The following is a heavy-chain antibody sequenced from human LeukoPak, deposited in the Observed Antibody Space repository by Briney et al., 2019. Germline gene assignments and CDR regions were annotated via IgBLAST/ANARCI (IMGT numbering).Heavy chain of an antibody. CDR2: MNPNSGNT. V-gene: IGHV1-8*01. CDR1: GYTFTSYD. D-gene: IGHD3-10*02. CDR3: ARGGVRFLSGGNWFDP. Sequence: GSVKVSCKASGYTFTSYDINWVRQATGQGLEWMGWMNPNSGNTGYAQKFQGRVTMTRNTSISTAYMELSSLRSEDTAVYYCARGGVRFLSGGNWFDPWGQGTLVTVSS. J-gene: IGHJ5*02.